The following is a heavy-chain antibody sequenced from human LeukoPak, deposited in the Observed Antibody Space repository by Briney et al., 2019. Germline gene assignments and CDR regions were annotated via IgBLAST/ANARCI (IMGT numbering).Heavy chain of an antibody. D-gene: IGHD3-10*01. CDR2: MNPNSGNT. CDR1: GYTFTSYD. CDR3: ARGDYYGSGRPTNAFDY. Sequence: ASVKVSCKASGYTFTSYDINWVRQATGQGLEWMGWMNPNSGNTGYAQKFQGRVTMTRNTSISTAYMELSSLRSEDTAVYYCARGDYYGSGRPTNAFDYWGQGTLVTVSS. J-gene: IGHJ4*02. V-gene: IGHV1-8*01.